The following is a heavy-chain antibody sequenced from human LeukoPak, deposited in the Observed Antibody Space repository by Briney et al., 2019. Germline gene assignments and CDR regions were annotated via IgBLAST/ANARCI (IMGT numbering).Heavy chain of an antibody. Sequence: GGSLRLSCEASGFTFSSYAMHWVRQAPGKGLEYVSAISSNGGSTYYADSVKGRFTISRDNSKNTLYLQMSSLRAEDTAVYYCVKALTYYYDSSGYYYSSWGQGTLVTVSS. J-gene: IGHJ4*02. CDR3: VKALTYYYDSSGYYYSS. V-gene: IGHV3-64D*09. CDR1: GFTFSSYA. D-gene: IGHD3-22*01. CDR2: ISSNGGST.